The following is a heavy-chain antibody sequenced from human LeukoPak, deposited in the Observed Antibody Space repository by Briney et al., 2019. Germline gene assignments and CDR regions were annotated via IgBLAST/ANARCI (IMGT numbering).Heavy chain of an antibody. CDR1: GYSFTSYW. Sequence: GESLKISCKGSGYSFTSYWIGWVRQMPGKGLEWMGITYPGDSDTRYSPSFLGLVTISADKSITTAYLQWSSLMDSDTAMYYCARQTGAFDYWGQGTLVTVS. CDR2: TYPGDSDT. D-gene: IGHD2-8*02. CDR3: ARQTGAFDY. V-gene: IGHV5-51*01. J-gene: IGHJ4*02.